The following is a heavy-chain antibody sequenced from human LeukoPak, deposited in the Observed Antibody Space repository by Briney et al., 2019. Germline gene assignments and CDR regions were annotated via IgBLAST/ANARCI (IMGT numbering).Heavy chain of an antibody. CDR2: INPNSGGT. J-gene: IGHJ6*02. CDR1: GYTFTGYY. V-gene: IGHV1-2*02. CDR3: ARVYGGYYYYGMDV. Sequence: ASVKVSCKASGYTFTGYYMHWVRQAPGQGLEWMGWINPNSGGTNYAQKFQGRVTMTRDTSISTAYMELSRLRSDDTAVYYCARVYGGYYYYGMDVWGQGTTVTVSS. D-gene: IGHD4-23*01.